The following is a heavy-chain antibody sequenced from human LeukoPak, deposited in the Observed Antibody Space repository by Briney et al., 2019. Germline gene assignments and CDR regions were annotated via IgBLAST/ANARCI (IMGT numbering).Heavy chain of an antibody. CDR1: GFTFSGSG. CDR3: ARDYDFWSGYYSPTRGYFGY. CDR2: IRYDGSNK. Sequence: GGSLRLSRAASGFTFSGSGMHWVRQAPGKGLEWVTFIRYDGSNKYYTDSVKGRFTISRDNSKNTLYLQMDRLRAEDTAVYYCARDYDFWSGYYSPTRGYFGYWGQGTLVTVSS. J-gene: IGHJ4*02. V-gene: IGHV3-30*02. D-gene: IGHD3-3*01.